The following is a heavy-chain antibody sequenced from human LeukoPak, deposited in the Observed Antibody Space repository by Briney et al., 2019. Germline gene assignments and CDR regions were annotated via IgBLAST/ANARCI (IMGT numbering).Heavy chain of an antibody. Sequence: GSPRLSCAASGFTFTNAWMNWVRRAPGKGLEWVGEINHSGSTNYNPSLKSRVTISVDTSKNQFSLKLSSVTAADTAVYYCARGRSGEQLVEWDDYWGQGTLVTVSS. D-gene: IGHD6-6*01. CDR1: GFTFTNAW. CDR2: INHSGST. V-gene: IGHV4-34*01. CDR3: ARGRSGEQLVEWDDY. J-gene: IGHJ4*02.